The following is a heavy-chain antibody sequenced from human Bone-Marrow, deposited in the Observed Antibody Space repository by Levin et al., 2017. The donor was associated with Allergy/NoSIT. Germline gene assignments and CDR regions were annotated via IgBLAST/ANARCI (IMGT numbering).Heavy chain of an antibody. Sequence: GESLKISCAASGFSFTKYGMHWVRQTPAKGLEWVAVVSYDGYNKYYSESVRGRFTISRDNSNDTVYLQMNSLRAEDTAVYFCAKEAYDSTGGYFDYWGQGTLVTVSS. V-gene: IGHV3-30*18. CDR2: VSYDGYNK. D-gene: IGHD3-22*01. CDR3: AKEAYDSTGGYFDY. CDR1: GFSFTKYG. J-gene: IGHJ4*02.